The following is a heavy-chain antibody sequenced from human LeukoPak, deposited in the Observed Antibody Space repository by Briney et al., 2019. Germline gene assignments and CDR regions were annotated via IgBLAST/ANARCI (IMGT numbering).Heavy chain of an antibody. Sequence: ASVTVSFKASGCTFTSYTISWVRQAPGQGLEWMGRIIPILGIANYAQKFQGRVTITADKSTSTAYMELSSLRSEDTAVYYCARDPRDVVVVAAMDYYGMDVWGQGTTVTVSS. CDR2: IIPILGIA. D-gene: IGHD2-15*01. J-gene: IGHJ6*02. CDR3: ARDPRDVVVVAAMDYYGMDV. V-gene: IGHV1-69*04. CDR1: GCTFTSYT.